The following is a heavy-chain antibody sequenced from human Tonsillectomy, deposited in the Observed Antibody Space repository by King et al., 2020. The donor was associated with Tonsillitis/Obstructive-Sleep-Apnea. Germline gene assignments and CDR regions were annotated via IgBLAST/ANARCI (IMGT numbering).Heavy chain of an antibody. CDR1: GYTFTGYY. CDR2: INPNSGGT. D-gene: IGHD3-22*01. Sequence: LQLVQSGAEVKKPGASVKVSCKASGYTFTGYYMHWVRQAPGQGLEWMGWINPNSGGTNYAQKFQGWVTMTRDTSISTAYMELSRLRSDDTAVYYCARGRGDYYDSSGYFVGYYYYMDVWGKGTTVTVSS. CDR3: ARGRGDYYDSSGYFVGYYYYMDV. V-gene: IGHV1-2*04. J-gene: IGHJ6*03.